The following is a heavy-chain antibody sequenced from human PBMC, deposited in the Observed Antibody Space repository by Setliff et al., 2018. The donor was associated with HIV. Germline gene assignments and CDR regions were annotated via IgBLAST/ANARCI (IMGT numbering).Heavy chain of an antibody. CDR3: ARGRMATVLIRNWIDP. Sequence: ETLSLTCAVYGGSSSGYYWTWIRQPPGKGLEWIGEINHSGSTNYNPSLKSRVTISIDTSKNQFSLKLSSVTAADTAMYYCARGRMATVLIRNWIDPWGQGSLVTVSS. D-gene: IGHD4-4*01. V-gene: IGHV4-34*01. J-gene: IGHJ5*02. CDR1: GGSSSGYY. CDR2: INHSGST.